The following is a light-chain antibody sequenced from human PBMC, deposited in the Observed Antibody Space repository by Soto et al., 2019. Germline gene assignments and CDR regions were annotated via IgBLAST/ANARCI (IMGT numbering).Light chain of an antibody. V-gene: IGKV1-5*03. CDR2: KAS. CDR1: QTISNW. CDR3: QHYNNYPYT. J-gene: IGKJ2*01. Sequence: DIQMTQSPSTLSASVGDRVTITCRASQTISNWLAWYQQKPGKAPKLLLYKASSLESGVPSRFSRSGSGTEFTLTISSLHPDDFATYYCQHYNNYPYTFGQGTKLEIK.